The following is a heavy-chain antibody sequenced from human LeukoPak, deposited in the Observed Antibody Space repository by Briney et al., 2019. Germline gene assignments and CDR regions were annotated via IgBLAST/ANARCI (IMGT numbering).Heavy chain of an antibody. J-gene: IGHJ2*01. V-gene: IGHV5-51*01. Sequence: GESLKFSCKGSGYSFTSYWIGWVRQMPGKGLEWMGIIYPGDSDTRYSPSFQGQVTISVDKSTTTAYLQWSSLKASDTAMYYCTRGNDWYFDLWGRGTLVTVSS. CDR3: TRGNDWYFDL. CDR2: IYPGDSDT. CDR1: GYSFTSYW.